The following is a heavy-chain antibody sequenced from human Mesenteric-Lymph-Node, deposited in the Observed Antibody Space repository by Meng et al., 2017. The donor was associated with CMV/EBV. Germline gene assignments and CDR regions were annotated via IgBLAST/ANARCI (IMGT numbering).Heavy chain of an antibody. CDR1: GYTFTGYY. D-gene: IGHD6-13*01. J-gene: IGHJ4*02. CDR3: ARVFRSGSWYGPFNY. Sequence: SGYTFTGYYMHWVRQAPGQGLEWMGRINPSSGGTNYAQKFQGRVTMTRDTSISTAYMELSRLRSDDTAVYYCARVFRSGSWYGPFNYWGQGTLVTVSS. V-gene: IGHV1-2*06. CDR2: INPSSGGT.